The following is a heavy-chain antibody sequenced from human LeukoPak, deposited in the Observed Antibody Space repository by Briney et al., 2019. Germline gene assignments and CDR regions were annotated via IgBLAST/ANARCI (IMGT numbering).Heavy chain of an antibody. CDR3: ARNLGGYSYGYLYYYYGMDV. CDR1: GFTFSSYW. Sequence: GGSLRLSCAASGFTFSSYWMHWVRQAPGKGLGWVSRINSDGSSTSYADSGKGRFTISRDNAKNTLYLQMNSLRAEDTAVYYCARNLGGYSYGYLYYYYGMDVWGQGTTVTVSS. CDR2: INSDGSST. D-gene: IGHD5-18*01. V-gene: IGHV3-74*01. J-gene: IGHJ6*02.